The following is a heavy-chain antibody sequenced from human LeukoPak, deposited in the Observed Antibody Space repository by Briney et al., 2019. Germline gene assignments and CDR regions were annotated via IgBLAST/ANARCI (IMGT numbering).Heavy chain of an antibody. CDR2: RSTSGST. J-gene: IGHJ5*02. CDR3: ARDSLGGYSTNWFDP. Sequence: SETLSLTCTVSGDSISNSNYYWSWIRQPAGKGLEWIGRRSTSGSTSYNPSLKSRVTISVDTSKNQFSLKLSSVTAADTAVYYCARDSLGGYSTNWFDPWGQGTLVTVSS. D-gene: IGHD6-13*01. V-gene: IGHV4-61*02. CDR1: GDSISNSNYY.